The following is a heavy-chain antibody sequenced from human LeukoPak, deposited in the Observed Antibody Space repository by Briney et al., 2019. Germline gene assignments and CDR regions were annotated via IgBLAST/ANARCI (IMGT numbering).Heavy chain of an antibody. Sequence: PGGSLRLSCAASGFTFDDYAMHWVRQAPGKGLEWVSGISWNSGSIGYADSVKGRFTISRDNAKNSLYLQMNSLRAEDTALYYCAKGREGVRGVIMYYFDYWGQGTLVTVSS. CDR2: ISWNSGSI. J-gene: IGHJ4*02. CDR3: AKGREGVRGVIMYYFDY. D-gene: IGHD3-10*01. CDR1: GFTFDDYA. V-gene: IGHV3-9*01.